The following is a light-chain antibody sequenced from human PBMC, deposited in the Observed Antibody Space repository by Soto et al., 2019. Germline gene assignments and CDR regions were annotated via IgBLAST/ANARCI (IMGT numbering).Light chain of an antibody. J-gene: IGKJ4*01. CDR2: AAS. CDR1: QGISNY. CDR3: KKYNSAHLT. V-gene: IGKV1-27*01. Sequence: DIQMTQSPSSLSASVGDRVTITCRASQGISNYLAWYQQKPGKVPELLIYAASTLHSGVPARFSGSGSGTEFTLNISSLQTEDVATYYCKKYNSAHLTFGGGTKVEIK.